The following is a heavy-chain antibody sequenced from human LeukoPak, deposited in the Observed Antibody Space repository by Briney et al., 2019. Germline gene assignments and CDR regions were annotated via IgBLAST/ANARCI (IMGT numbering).Heavy chain of an antibody. CDR1: GLTVSSYS. CDR2: ISSSSSTI. Sequence: GGSLRLSCAASGLTVSSYSMNWVRQAPGKGLEWVSYISSSSSTIYYADSVKGRFTISRDNAKNSLYLQMNSLRDEDTAVYYCARARASGRSGFDYWGQGALVTVSS. CDR3: ARARASGRSGFDY. V-gene: IGHV3-48*02. J-gene: IGHJ4*02. D-gene: IGHD2-15*01.